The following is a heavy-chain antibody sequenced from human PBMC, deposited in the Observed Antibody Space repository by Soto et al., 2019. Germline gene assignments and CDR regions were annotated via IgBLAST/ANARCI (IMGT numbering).Heavy chain of an antibody. CDR1: GGSVSSGSYY. Sequence: SETLSLTCTVSGGSVSSGSYYWSWIRQPPGKGLEWIGYISYSGSTDYNPSLKSRATISGDTSKNQFSLKVSSVTAADTAVYYCARGTSWQLPFDYWGQGTLVTVSS. CDR3: ARGTSWQLPFDY. V-gene: IGHV4-61*01. D-gene: IGHD6-13*01. CDR2: ISYSGST. J-gene: IGHJ4*02.